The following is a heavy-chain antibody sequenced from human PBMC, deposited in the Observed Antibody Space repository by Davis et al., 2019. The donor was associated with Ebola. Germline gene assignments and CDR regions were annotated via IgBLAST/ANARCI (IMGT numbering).Heavy chain of an antibody. CDR2: INPSGST. J-gene: IGHJ5*02. Sequence: SETLSLTCTVSGGSFRDYYWSWIRQPPGKGLEWIGEINPSGSTKYNPSLKSPVTISVDTSRNQLSLKVTSVTAADTAVYYCARDRWATIFEVARNNWLDLWGQGTLVTVSS. V-gene: IGHV4-34*01. CDR1: GGSFRDYY. D-gene: IGHD3-3*01. CDR3: ARDRWATIFEVARNNWLDL.